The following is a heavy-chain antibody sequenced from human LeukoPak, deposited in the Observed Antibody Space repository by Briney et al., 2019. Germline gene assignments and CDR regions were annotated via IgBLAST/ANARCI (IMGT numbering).Heavy chain of an antibody. D-gene: IGHD1-26*01. CDR3: ARQKHSGSYSRGFDP. V-gene: IGHV4-4*07. CDR2: IYTSGST. J-gene: IGHJ5*02. CDR1: GGSISSYC. Sequence: PSETLSLTCTVSGGSISSYCWSWIRQPAGKGLEWIGRIYTSGSTNYNPSLKSRVTISVDTSKNQFSLKLSSVTAADTAVYYCARQKHSGSYSRGFDPWGQGTLVTVSS.